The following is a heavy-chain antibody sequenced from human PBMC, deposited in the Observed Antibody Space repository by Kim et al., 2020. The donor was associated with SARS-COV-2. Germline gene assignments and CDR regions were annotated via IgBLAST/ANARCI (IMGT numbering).Heavy chain of an antibody. Sequence: SETLSLTCAVYGGSFSGYYWSWIRQPPGKGLEWIGEINHSGSTNYNPSLKSRVTISVDTSKNQFSLKLSSVTAADTAVYYCARRGDSSGYYYASRYYYGMDVWGQGTTVTVSS. CDR2: INHSGST. D-gene: IGHD3-22*01. CDR3: ARRGDSSGYYYASRYYYGMDV. CDR1: GGSFSGYY. V-gene: IGHV4-34*01. J-gene: IGHJ6*02.